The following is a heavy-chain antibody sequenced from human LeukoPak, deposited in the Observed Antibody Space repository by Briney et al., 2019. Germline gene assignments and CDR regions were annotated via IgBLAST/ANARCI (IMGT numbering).Heavy chain of an antibody. V-gene: IGHV1-46*01. CDR3: ARGDSGSPDY. J-gene: IGHJ4*02. D-gene: IGHD3-22*01. Sequence: ASVKVSFKASGYTFTIYYMHWVRQAPGQGLEWMGIINPSGGSTSYAQKFQGRVTMTRDTSTSTAYMELRSLRSDDTAVYYCARGDSGSPDYWGQGTLATVSS. CDR2: INPSGGST. CDR1: GYTFTIYY.